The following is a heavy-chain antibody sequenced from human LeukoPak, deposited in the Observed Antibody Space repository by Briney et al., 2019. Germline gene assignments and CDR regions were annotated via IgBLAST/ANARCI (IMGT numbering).Heavy chain of an antibody. V-gene: IGHV4-4*07. Sequence: SETLSPTCTVSGGSISSYYWSWIRQPAGKGLEWIGRIYTSGSTNYNPSLKSRVTMSVDTSKNQFSLKLSSVTAADTAVYYCARDRNAIDSSADYYYYYMDVWGKGTTVTVSS. CDR1: GGSISSYY. CDR3: ARDRNAIDSSADYYYYYMDV. J-gene: IGHJ6*03. D-gene: IGHD3-22*01. CDR2: IYTSGST.